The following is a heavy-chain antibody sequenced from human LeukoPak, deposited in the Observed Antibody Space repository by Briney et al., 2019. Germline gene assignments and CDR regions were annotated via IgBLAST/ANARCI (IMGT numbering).Heavy chain of an antibody. V-gene: IGHV4-4*07. CDR1: GGSISSYY. CDR2: IYTSGST. D-gene: IGHD7-27*01. J-gene: IGHJ6*03. Sequence: SETLSLTCTVSGGSISSYYWSWIRQPAGKGLEWIGRIYTSGSTNYNPSLKSRVTMSVDTSKNQFSLKLSSVTAADTAVYYCAREAENMNWGYYYYYYMDVWGKGTTVTISS. CDR3: AREAENMNWGYYYYYYMDV.